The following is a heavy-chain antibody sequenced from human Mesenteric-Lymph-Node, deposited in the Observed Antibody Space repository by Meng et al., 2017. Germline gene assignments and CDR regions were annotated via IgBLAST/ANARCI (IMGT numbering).Heavy chain of an antibody. J-gene: IGHJ5*02. D-gene: IGHD3-3*01. Sequence: QEQLQDPGPGLVKPSETLSLPCTVSGGSISSYDWSWIRQPPGKGLEWIGYIYYSGSTNYNPSLKSRVTISVDTSKNQFSLKLSSVTAADTAVYYCAYHFGAANNWFDPWGQGTLVTVSS. CDR1: GGSISSYD. CDR2: IYYSGST. CDR3: AYHFGAANNWFDP. V-gene: IGHV4-59*12.